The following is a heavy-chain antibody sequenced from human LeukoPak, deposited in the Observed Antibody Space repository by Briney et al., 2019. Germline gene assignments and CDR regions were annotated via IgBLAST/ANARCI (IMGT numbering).Heavy chain of an antibody. CDR1: GFTFSSYA. CDR3: AREFGGVINNFDY. Sequence: GGSLRLSCAASGFTFSSYATHWVRQAPGKGLEWVAVISYDGSDKYYADSVKGRFTISRDNSKNTLYLQMNSLRAEDTAVYYCAREFGGVINNFDYWGQGTLVTVSS. V-gene: IGHV3-30-3*01. CDR2: ISYDGSDK. J-gene: IGHJ4*02. D-gene: IGHD3-16*01.